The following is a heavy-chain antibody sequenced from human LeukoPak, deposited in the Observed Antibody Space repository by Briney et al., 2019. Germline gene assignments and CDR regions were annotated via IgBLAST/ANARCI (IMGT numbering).Heavy chain of an antibody. V-gene: IGHV4-59*08. D-gene: IGHD2-2*01. CDR1: AGSISGYY. CDR3: ARRGSSSSGYGLDV. J-gene: IGHJ6*02. Sequence: SETLSLTCTVSAGSISGYYWNWIRQSPGKGLEWIGYMLYSGSINYNPSLKSRVTMSVDTSKNQFSLKLSSVTAAVTAVYYCARRGSSSSGYGLDVWGQGTTVAVSS. CDR2: MLYSGSI.